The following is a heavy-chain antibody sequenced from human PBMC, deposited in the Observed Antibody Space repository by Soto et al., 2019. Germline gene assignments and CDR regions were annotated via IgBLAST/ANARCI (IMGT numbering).Heavy chain of an antibody. V-gene: IGHV3-21*01. CDR1: GFPFSSYS. CDR3: ARDRADDGLDY. CDR2: ISSGSSYI. D-gene: IGHD3-10*01. Sequence: GGSLRLSCTASGFPFSSYSMSWVRQAPGKGLEWVSSISSGSSYIYYADSVKGRFTISRDNAKNSLHLQMNSLRAEDTAIYYCARDRADDGLDYWGQGTLVTVSS. J-gene: IGHJ4*02.